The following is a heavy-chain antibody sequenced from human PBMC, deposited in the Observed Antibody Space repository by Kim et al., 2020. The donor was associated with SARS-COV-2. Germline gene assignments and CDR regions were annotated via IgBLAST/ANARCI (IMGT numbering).Heavy chain of an antibody. CDR2: LSGSGGST. CDR1: GFTFSNYA. CDR3: ARRSTDIVVVVASLDY. D-gene: IGHD2-15*01. Sequence: GGSLRLSCAASGFTFSNYAMSWVRQAPGKGLEWVSTLSGSGGSTYYADSVKGRFTISRDNSKDTLYLQMNSLRAEDTAVYYCARRSTDIVVVVASLDYWGQGTLVTVSS. J-gene: IGHJ4*02. V-gene: IGHV3-23*01.